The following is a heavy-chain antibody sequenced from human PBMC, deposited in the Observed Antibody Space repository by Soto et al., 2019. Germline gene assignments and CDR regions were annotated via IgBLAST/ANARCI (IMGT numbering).Heavy chain of an antibody. CDR1: GGSISSYY. D-gene: IGHD3-9*01. CDR3: ARGGTYYDILTGYSWAY. Sequence: SETLSLTCTVSGGSISSYYWSWIRQPPGKGLEWIGYIYYSGSTNYNPSLKSRVTISVDTSKNQFSLKLSSVTAADTAVYYCARGGTYYDILTGYSWAYSGQGTLVTVSS. J-gene: IGHJ4*02. CDR2: IYYSGST. V-gene: IGHV4-59*01.